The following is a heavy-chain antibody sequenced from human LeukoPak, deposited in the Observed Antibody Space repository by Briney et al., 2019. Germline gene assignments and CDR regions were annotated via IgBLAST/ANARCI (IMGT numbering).Heavy chain of an antibody. CDR1: GYSFTTSW. V-gene: IGHV5-51*01. CDR2: IYPGDSDT. J-gene: IGHJ4*02. CDR3: ARTAVWGSYRLLDY. Sequence: GESLKISCKGSGYSFTTSWIGWVRQMPGKGLEWMGIIYPGDSDTRYSPSFQGQVTISADKSINTAYLQWSSLKASDTAMYYCARTAVWGSYRLLDYWGQGTLVTVSS. D-gene: IGHD3-16*02.